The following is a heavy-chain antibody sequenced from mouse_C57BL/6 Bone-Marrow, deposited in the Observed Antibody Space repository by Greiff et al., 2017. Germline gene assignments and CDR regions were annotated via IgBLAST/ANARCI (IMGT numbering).Heavy chain of an antibody. V-gene: IGHV1-80*01. CDR2: IYPGDGDT. Sequence: VQLQQSGAELVKPGASVKISCKASGYAFSSYWMNWVKQRPGKGLEWIGQIYPGDGDTNYNGKFKGKATLTADKSSSTAYMQRSSLTSEDSAVYFCARWGYGSSYWYFDVWGTGTTVTVSS. CDR3: ARWGYGSSYWYFDV. D-gene: IGHD1-1*01. CDR1: GYAFSSYW. J-gene: IGHJ1*03.